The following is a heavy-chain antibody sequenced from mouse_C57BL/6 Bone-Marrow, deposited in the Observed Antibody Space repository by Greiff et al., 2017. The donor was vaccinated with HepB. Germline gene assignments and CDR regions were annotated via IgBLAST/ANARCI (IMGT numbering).Heavy chain of an antibody. CDR1: GYTFTSYW. Sequence: QVQLQQPGAELVKPGASVKLSCKASGYTFTSYWMHWVKQRPGQGLEWIGMINPNSGSTNYNEKFKSKATLTVDKSSSTAYMQLSSLTSEDSAVYYCARRADYYGSSYYFDYWGQGTTLTVSS. V-gene: IGHV1-64*01. CDR3: ARRADYYGSSYYFDY. CDR2: INPNSGST. D-gene: IGHD1-1*01. J-gene: IGHJ2*01.